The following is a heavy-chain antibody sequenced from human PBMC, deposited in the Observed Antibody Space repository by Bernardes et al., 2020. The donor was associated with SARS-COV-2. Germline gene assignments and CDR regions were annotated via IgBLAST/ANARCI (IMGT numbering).Heavy chain of an antibody. D-gene: IGHD4-17*01. J-gene: IGHJ4*02. CDR3: ATGPAYYGGNHPSDY. CDR1: GYTLTELS. Sequence: ASSKASCKVSGYTLTELSMHWVRQAPGKGLEWMGGFDPEDGETIYAQKFQGRVTMTEDTSTDTAYMELSSLRSEDTAVYYCATGPAYYGGNHPSDYWGQGTLVTVSS. V-gene: IGHV1-24*01. CDR2: FDPEDGET.